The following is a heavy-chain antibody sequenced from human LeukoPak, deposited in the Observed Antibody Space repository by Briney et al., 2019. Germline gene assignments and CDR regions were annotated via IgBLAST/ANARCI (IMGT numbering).Heavy chain of an antibody. V-gene: IGHV4-34*01. J-gene: IGHJ3*02. CDR1: IDSFSNYH. CDR2: VNESGGT. CDR3: ARARNYYDSSDYYYEGDAFDI. Sequence: PSETLSLTCAVYIDSFSNYHWNWIRQTPAKGMEWIGEVNESGGTNISPSLRSRVTISVDTSKNRFSLKLSSVTAADTAVYYCARARNYYDSSDYYYEGDAFDIWGQGTMVTVSS. D-gene: IGHD3-22*01.